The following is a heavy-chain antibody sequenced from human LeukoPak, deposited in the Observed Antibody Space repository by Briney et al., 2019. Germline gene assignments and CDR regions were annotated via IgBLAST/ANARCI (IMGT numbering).Heavy chain of an antibody. D-gene: IGHD4-17*01. J-gene: IGHJ4*02. Sequence: SETLSLTCAVYGGTFSEHYWSWIRQTPGKGLEWIGEVNHSGRTNYNTSLKSRVTISADRSQNQFSLKLSSVTAADTAVYYCARGLGLRVMTTVTTFDYWGQGTLVTVSS. CDR2: VNHSGRT. CDR1: GGTFSEHY. CDR3: ARGLGLRVMTTVTTFDY. V-gene: IGHV4-34*01.